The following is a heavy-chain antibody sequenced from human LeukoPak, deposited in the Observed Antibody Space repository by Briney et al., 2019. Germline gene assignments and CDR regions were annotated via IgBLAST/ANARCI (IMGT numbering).Heavy chain of an antibody. D-gene: IGHD6-19*01. CDR3: AREAVAGSFDY. Sequence: EASVKVSCKASGGTFSSYAISWVRQAPGQGLEWMGGIIPIFGTANYAQEYQGRVTITADESTSTAYMELSSLRSEDTAVYYCAREAVAGSFDYWAREPWSPSPQ. CDR1: GGTFSSYA. J-gene: IGHJ4*02. CDR2: IIPIFGTA. V-gene: IGHV1-69*01.